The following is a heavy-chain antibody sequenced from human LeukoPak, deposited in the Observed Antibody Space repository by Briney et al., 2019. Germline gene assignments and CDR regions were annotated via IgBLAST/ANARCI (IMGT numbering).Heavy chain of an antibody. CDR2: INHSGST. CDR1: GGSFSGYY. V-gene: IGHV4-34*01. CDR3: ARYLGSGYYSHFDY. J-gene: IGHJ4*02. D-gene: IGHD3-22*01. Sequence: SETLSLTCAVYGGSFSGYYWSWIRQPPGKGLEWIGEINHSGSTNYNPSPKSRVTISVDTSKNQLSLKLSSVTAADTAVYYCARYLGSGYYSHFDYWGQGTLVTVSS.